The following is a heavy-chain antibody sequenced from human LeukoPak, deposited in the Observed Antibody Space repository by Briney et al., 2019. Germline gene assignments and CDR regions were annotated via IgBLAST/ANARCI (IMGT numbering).Heavy chain of an antibody. CDR1: GFTFRSYA. CDR2: VGGSGGDT. J-gene: IGHJ4*02. V-gene: IGHV3-23*01. Sequence: GRSLRLSCAASGFTFRSYAMSWVSQAPGKGLEWVSAVGGSGGDTYYADSVQGRFPISRDNSKNTVYLQMNSLRAEDTAIYYCAKDIGGSGAYWGQGTLVTVSS. CDR3: AKDIGGSGAY. D-gene: IGHD3-16*01.